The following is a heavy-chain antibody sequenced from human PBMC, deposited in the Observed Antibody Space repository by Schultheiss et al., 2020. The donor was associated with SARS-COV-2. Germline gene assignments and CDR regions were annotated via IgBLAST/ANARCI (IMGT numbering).Heavy chain of an antibody. V-gene: IGHV3-48*02. J-gene: IGHJ4*02. Sequence: GESLKISCAASGFTVSSNYMSWVRQAPGKGLEWVSYISSSSSTIYYADSVKGRFTISRDNAKNSLYLQMNSLRDEDTAVYYCARDRYGDYEYYFDYWGQGTLVTVSS. CDR2: ISSSSSTI. CDR1: GFTVSSNY. CDR3: ARDRYGDYEYYFDY. D-gene: IGHD4-17*01.